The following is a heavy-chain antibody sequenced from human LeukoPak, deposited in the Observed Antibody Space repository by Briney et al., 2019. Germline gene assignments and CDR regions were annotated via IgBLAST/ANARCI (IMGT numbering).Heavy chain of an antibody. CDR2: IKQDGSEK. Sequence: PGGSLRLSCAASGFTFSSYWMSWVRQAPGKGLEWVANIKQDGSEKDYVDSVKGRFTISRDNAKNSLYLQMNSLRDEDTAVYFCARDRGAGGAFNYWGQGTLVTV. J-gene: IGHJ4*02. CDR1: GFTFSSYW. D-gene: IGHD1-26*01. CDR3: ARDRGAGGAFNY. V-gene: IGHV3-7*03.